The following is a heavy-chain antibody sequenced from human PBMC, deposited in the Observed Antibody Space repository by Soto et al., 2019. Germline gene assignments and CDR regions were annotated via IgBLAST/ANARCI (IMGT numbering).Heavy chain of an antibody. CDR1: GGSFSGYY. J-gene: IGHJ5*02. Sequence: QVQLQQWGAGLLKPSETLSLTCAVYGGSFSGYYWSWIRQPPGKGLEWIGEINHSGNTNYNPSLKRRVTISVDTSKNQFSLKLSSVTAADTAVYYCARGRKLRFSEFGSAHNWFDPWGQGTLVTVSS. CDR2: INHSGNT. V-gene: IGHV4-34*01. D-gene: IGHD3-3*01. CDR3: ARGRKLRFSEFGSAHNWFDP.